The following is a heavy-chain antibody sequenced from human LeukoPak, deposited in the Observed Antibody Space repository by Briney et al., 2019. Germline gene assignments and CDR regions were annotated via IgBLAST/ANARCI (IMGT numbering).Heavy chain of an antibody. J-gene: IGHJ4*02. D-gene: IGHD3-9*01. V-gene: IGHV4-39*01. CDR1: GGSISSSSYY. Sequence: SETLSLTCTVSGGSISSSSYYWGWIRQPPGKGLEWIGSIYYSGSIYYNPSLKSRVTISVDTSKNQFSLKLSSVTAADTAVYYCARSDYYDILTGFDYWGQGTLVTVSS. CDR2: IYYSGSI. CDR3: ARSDYYDILTGFDY.